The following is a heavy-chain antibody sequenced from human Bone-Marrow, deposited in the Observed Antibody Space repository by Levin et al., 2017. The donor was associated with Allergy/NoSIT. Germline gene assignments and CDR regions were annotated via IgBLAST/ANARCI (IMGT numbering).Heavy chain of an antibody. CDR1: GGSFSGYY. CDR3: ARGTGMRVAATPGRGYFDL. J-gene: IGHJ2*01. CDR2: INHSGST. V-gene: IGHV4-34*01. Sequence: SETLSLTCAVYGGSFSGYYWSWIRQPPGKGLEWIGEINHSGSTNYNPSLKSRVTISVDTSKNQFSLKLSSVTAADTAVYYCARGTGMRVAATPGRGYFDLWGRGTLVTVSS. D-gene: IGHD2-15*01.